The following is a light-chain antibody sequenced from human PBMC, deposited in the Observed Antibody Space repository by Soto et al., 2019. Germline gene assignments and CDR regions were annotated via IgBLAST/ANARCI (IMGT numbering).Light chain of an antibody. CDR2: GAS. CDR1: ESVVSNY. CDR3: QQYGSSST. V-gene: IGKV3-20*01. Sequence: EIVLTQSPGTLSLSPGERATLSCRATESVVSNYLAWYQLKPGQAPRLLIYGASSRPTGIPDRFSGSGSGTDFTLTISRLEPEDFAVYYCQQYGSSSTFGQGTRLEIK. J-gene: IGKJ5*01.